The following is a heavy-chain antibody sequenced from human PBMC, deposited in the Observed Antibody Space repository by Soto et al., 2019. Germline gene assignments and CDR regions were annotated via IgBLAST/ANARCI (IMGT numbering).Heavy chain of an antibody. Sequence: QVQLVQSGAEVKKPGSSVKVSCKASGGTFSSYAISWVRQAPGQGLEWMGGIIPIFGTANYAQKFQGRVTITADESTSRAYMELSSLRSEDTAVDYCATPSIAALEPGVDYYYGMDVWGQGSTVTVCS. V-gene: IGHV1-69*01. CDR1: GGTFSSYA. CDR3: ATPSIAALEPGVDYYYGMDV. D-gene: IGHD6-6*01. CDR2: IIPIFGTA. J-gene: IGHJ6*02.